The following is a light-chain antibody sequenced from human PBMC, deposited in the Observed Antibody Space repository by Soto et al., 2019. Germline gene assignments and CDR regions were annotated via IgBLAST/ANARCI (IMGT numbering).Light chain of an antibody. CDR1: QSISSY. J-gene: IGKJ5*01. Sequence: LSPGEKATHSVRASQSISSYLAWYQQKPDQAPRLLIYDASNRATGIPARFSGSGSGTDFTLTISSLEPEDFAVYYCHQRSTWPFAFALGTKVTF. CDR2: DAS. V-gene: IGKV3-11*01. CDR3: HQRSTWPFAFALGTKVT.